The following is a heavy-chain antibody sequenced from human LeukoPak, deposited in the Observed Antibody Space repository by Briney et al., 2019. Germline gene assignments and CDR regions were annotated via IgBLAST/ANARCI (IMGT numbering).Heavy chain of an antibody. J-gene: IGHJ6*03. D-gene: IGHD3-9*01. CDR3: ARVPDILTGYYWDYYYYMDV. V-gene: IGHV1-18*01. CDR2: ISAYNGNT. Sequence: ASVKVSCKASGYTFTSYGISWVRQAPGQGLEWMGWISAYNGNTNYAQKLQGRVTMTTDTSTSTAYMELRGLRSDDTAVYYCARVPDILTGYYWDYYYYMDVWGKGTTVTISS. CDR1: GYTFTSYG.